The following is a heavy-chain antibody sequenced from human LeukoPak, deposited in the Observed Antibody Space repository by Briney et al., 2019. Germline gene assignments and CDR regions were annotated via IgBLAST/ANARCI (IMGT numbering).Heavy chain of an antibody. D-gene: IGHD6-19*01. CDR3: AKWKVVAGSDAFDI. CDR2: IRNSGDTT. CDR1: GFTFSEYG. J-gene: IGHJ3*02. V-gene: IGHV3-23*01. Sequence: GGTLRLSCAASGFTFSEYGMSWVRQAPGKGLGWVSAIRNSGDTTFYTDSVKGRFTISRDNSKNTLFLQMNSLRAEDAAVYYCAKWKVVAGSDAFDIWGQGTMVTVSS.